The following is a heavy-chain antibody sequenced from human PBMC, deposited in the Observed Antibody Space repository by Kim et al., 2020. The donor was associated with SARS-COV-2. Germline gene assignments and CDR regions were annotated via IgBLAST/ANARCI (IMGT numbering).Heavy chain of an antibody. Sequence: GGSLRLSCAASGFTFSNNAMTWVRQTPGKGLEWVSTINSNDNTYYADSVKGRFTISRDNSENTLYLQMNSLRVEDTAVYFCAKDQTLHWFDPWGQGTLVTVSS. V-gene: IGHV3-23*01. CDR3: AKDQTLHWFDP. CDR2: INSNDNT. CDR1: GFTFSNNA. J-gene: IGHJ5*02.